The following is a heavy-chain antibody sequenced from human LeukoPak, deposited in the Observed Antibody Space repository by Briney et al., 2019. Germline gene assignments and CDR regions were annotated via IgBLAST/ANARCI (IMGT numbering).Heavy chain of an antibody. CDR3: ARAGYSSSWYVDY. D-gene: IGHD6-13*01. CDR2: IKQDGSEK. J-gene: IGHJ4*02. V-gene: IGHV3-7*01. Sequence: GGSLRLSCAASGFTFSSYAMSWVRQAPGKGLEWVANIKQDGSEKYYVDSVKGRFTISRDNAKNSLYLQMNSLRAEDTAVYYCARAGYSSSWYVDYWGQGTLVTVSS. CDR1: GFTFSSYA.